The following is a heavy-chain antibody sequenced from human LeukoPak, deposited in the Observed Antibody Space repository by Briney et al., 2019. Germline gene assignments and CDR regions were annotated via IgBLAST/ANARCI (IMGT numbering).Heavy chain of an antibody. Sequence: PGGSLRLSCAASGFTFSSYAMHWVRQAPGKGLEWVAVISYDGSNKYYADSVKGRFTISRDNSKNTLYLQMNSLRAEDTAVYYCARYVLPLSSWYDYYYYYYMDVWGKGTTVTVSS. J-gene: IGHJ6*03. V-gene: IGHV3-30*04. CDR2: ISYDGSNK. CDR1: GFTFSSYA. CDR3: ARYVLPLSSWYDYYYYYYMDV. D-gene: IGHD6-13*01.